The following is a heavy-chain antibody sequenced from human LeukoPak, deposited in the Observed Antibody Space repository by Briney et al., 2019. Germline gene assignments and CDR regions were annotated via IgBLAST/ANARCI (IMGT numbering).Heavy chain of an antibody. J-gene: IGHJ5*02. CDR2: IIPIFGTA. CDR3: ARLGTGAAAGTFSWFDP. D-gene: IGHD6-13*01. Sequence: ASVKVSCKASGGTFSSYAISWVRQAPGQGLEGMGGIIPIFGTANYAQKFQGRVTITADESTSTAYMELSSLRSEDTAVYYCARLGTGAAAGTFSWFDPWGQGTLVTVSS. V-gene: IGHV1-69*13. CDR1: GGTFSSYA.